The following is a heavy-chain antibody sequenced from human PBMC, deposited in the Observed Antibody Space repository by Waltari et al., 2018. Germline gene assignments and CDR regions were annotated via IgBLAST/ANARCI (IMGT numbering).Heavy chain of an antibody. CDR3: ATAPDAFQIIN. J-gene: IGHJ4*02. CDR1: GYTFTGYY. Sequence: QVHLVQSGAEVKKPGASVKVSCKTSGYTFTGYYMYWVRQAPGQGLEWMGWINPYSGGTAYAQKFQGRVTLTRDTSISTAYMELNRLISDDSAMYYCATAPDAFQIINWGQGTLVTVSS. CDR2: INPYSGGT. V-gene: IGHV1-2*02. D-gene: IGHD2-2*01.